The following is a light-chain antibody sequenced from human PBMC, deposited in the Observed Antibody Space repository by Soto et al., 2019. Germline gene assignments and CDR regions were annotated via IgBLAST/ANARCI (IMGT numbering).Light chain of an antibody. Sequence: DIQMTQSPSTLSASVGDRVTITCRASQNIKSHLAWYQQKPEKAPKLLIYTASSLQSGVPSRFSGSGSGTEFTLTISSLQPDDFATFYCQQYDLYSAFGQGTKVEIK. J-gene: IGKJ1*01. CDR3: QQYDLYSA. CDR2: TAS. CDR1: QNIKSH. V-gene: IGKV1-5*03.